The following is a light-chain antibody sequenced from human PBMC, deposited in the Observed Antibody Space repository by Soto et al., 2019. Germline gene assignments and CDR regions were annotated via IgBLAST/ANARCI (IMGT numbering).Light chain of an antibody. V-gene: IGKV1-39*01. Sequence: QMTQSPASLSASVGDRVTITCRASQSISISLNWYQHKPGKAPNLLIYATSILQSGVPSRFSGSGSGTDFTLTIRGLQPEDFATYYCHQSSSSPPWTFGQGTKGDIK. J-gene: IGKJ1*01. CDR1: QSISIS. CDR3: HQSSSSPPWT. CDR2: ATS.